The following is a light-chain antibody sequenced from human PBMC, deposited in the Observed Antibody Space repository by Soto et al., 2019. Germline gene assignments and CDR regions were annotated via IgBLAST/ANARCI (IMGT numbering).Light chain of an antibody. CDR2: EVS. CDR1: SSDVGGYNY. Sequence: QSALTQPASVSGSPGQSITISCTGTSSDVGGYNYVSWYQQHPGKAPKLMIYEVSNRPLGVSNRFSGSKSGNTASLTISGLRAEDEADYYCSSYTSSSTLVFGGGTQLTVL. J-gene: IGLJ2*01. V-gene: IGLV2-14*01. CDR3: SSYTSSSTLV.